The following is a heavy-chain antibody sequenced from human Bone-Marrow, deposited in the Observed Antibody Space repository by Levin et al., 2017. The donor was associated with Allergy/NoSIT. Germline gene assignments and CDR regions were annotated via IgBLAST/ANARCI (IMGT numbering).Heavy chain of an antibody. V-gene: IGHV4-34*01. CDR1: NGSFSGYY. J-gene: IGHJ6*02. CDR2: VNHAGDT. Sequence: PSETLSLTCGVYNGSFSGYYWSWIRHSPGKGLEWIGDVNHAGDTRYNPSLTRRVTISGDTSKNEFSLELRSVTAAATAVYFCARGAVGYCTSTTCYNYFHGMDVWGQGTTVSVS. D-gene: IGHD2-2*01. CDR3: ARGAVGYCTSTTCYNYFHGMDV.